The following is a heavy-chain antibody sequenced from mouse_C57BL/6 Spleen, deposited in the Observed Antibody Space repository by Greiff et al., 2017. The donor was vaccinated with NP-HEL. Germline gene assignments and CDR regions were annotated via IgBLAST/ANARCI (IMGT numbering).Heavy chain of an antibody. D-gene: IGHD1-1*01. CDR1: GYTFTSYW. Sequence: QVQLQQSGAELVKPGASVKMSCKASGYTFTSYWITWVKQRPGQGLEWIGDIYPGSGSTNYNEKFKSKATLTVDTSSSTAYMQLSSLTSEDSAVYYCARSLDYYGSTWGQGTLVTVSA. V-gene: IGHV1-55*01. CDR3: ARSLDYYGST. CDR2: IYPGSGST. J-gene: IGHJ3*01.